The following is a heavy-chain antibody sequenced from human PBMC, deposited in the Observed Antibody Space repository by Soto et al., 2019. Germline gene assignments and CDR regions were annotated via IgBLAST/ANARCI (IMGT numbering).Heavy chain of an antibody. V-gene: IGHV1-8*01. Sequence: ASVKVSCKASGYTFTSHDIHWLRQASGQGLEWMGSINPYSGNTAFAPKFQDRIAMTGDTSITTAYMELNSLSSGDTAVYFCSSLSSMDVWGQGTTVTVSS. CDR2: INPYSGNT. D-gene: IGHD6-6*01. CDR3: SSLSSMDV. J-gene: IGHJ6*02. CDR1: GYTFTSHD.